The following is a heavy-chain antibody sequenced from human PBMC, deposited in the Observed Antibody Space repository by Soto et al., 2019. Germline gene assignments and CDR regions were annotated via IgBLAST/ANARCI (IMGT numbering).Heavy chain of an antibody. CDR3: ARTGFDGDYASNYFDP. CDR1: GYNFATYW. CDR2: ISPGDSDT. J-gene: IGHJ5*02. Sequence: GESLKISCKGSGYNFATYWIAWVRKMPGEGLEYMGIISPGDSDTRYSPSFQGQVTFSADKSISTAYLQWSSRKATDTATDASARTGFDGDYASNYFDPWGQGTQVTVSS. D-gene: IGHD4-17*01. V-gene: IGHV5-51*01.